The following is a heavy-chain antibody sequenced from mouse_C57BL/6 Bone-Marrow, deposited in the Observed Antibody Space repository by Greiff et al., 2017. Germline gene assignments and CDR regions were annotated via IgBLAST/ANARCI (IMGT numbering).Heavy chain of an antibody. CDR1: FSLSTSGMGL. J-gene: IGHJ2*01. CDR2: WNNDNY. D-gene: IGHD1-1*01. CDR3: WRNTTVPLDY. Sequence: QVTLKESGPGILQPSQTLSLACTFSGFSLSTSGMGLSWLRKPSGKALVWLASPWNNDNYYNPSLKRRITISKETSNYQVFLKLTSGDTADSSTDYGAWRNTTVPLDYWGQGTTLTVSS. V-gene: IGHV8-2*01.